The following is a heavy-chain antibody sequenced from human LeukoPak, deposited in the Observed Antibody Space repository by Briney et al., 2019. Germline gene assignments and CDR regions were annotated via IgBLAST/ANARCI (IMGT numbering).Heavy chain of an antibody. J-gene: IGHJ4*02. V-gene: IGHV3-23*01. CDR3: AKVYDYYDSSGSKRYFDY. D-gene: IGHD3-22*01. CDR2: ISGSGGST. CDR1: GFTSSSYA. Sequence: GGSLRLSCAASGFTSSSYAMSWVRQAPGKGLEWVSAISGSGGSTYYADSVKGRFTISRDNSKNTLYLQMNSLRAEDTAVYYCAKVYDYYDSSGSKRYFDYWGQGTLVTVSS.